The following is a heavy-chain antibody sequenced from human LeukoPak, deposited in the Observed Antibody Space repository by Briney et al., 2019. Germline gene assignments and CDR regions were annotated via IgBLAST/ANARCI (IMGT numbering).Heavy chain of an antibody. Sequence: ASVKVSCKASGYTFTSYGISWVRQAPGQGLEWMGWINPNSGGTNYAQKFQGRVTMTRDTSISTAYMELSRLRSDDTAVYYCASALRCSGGSCLSYWGQGTLVTVSS. CDR2: INPNSGGT. CDR3: ASALRCSGGSCLSY. J-gene: IGHJ4*02. V-gene: IGHV1-2*02. CDR1: GYTFTSYG. D-gene: IGHD2-15*01.